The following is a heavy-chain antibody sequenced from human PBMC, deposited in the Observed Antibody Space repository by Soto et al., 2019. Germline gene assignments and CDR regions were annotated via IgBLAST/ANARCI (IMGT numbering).Heavy chain of an antibody. D-gene: IGHD6-13*01. Sequence: SETLSLTCAVSGGSISSYFWTCVRQPAGKGLEWIGGIDTSGSTTYNRSLKSRVTMSVDTSKNQFSLRLTSVTAADTAVYYCARTEASSWSFFYYCMDVWGQGTTVTVSS. CDR1: GGSISSYF. J-gene: IGHJ6*02. V-gene: IGHV4-4*07. CDR2: IDTSGST. CDR3: ARTEASSWSFFYYCMDV.